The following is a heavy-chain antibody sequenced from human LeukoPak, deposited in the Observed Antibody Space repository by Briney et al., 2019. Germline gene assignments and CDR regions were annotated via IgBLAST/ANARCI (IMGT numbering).Heavy chain of an antibody. CDR2: INPSGGST. Sequence: VSVKVSCKASGYTFTSYYMHWVRQAPGQGLEWMGIINPSGGSTSYAQKFQGRVTMTRDTSTSTVYMELSSLRSEDTAVYYCARSTVRNGEIDYWGQGTLVTVSS. J-gene: IGHJ4*02. D-gene: IGHD3-10*01. CDR3: ARSTVRNGEIDY. CDR1: GYTFTSYY. V-gene: IGHV1-46*01.